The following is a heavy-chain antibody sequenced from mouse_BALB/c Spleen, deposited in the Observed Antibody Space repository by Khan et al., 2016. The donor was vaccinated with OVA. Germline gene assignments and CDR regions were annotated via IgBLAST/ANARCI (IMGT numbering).Heavy chain of an antibody. J-gene: IGHJ3*01. CDR1: GFTFSPYS. CDR2: ISSDGDST. Sequence: EVQGVESGGDLVKSGGSLKLSCAASGFTFSPYSMSWVRQTPDKRLEWVATISSDGDSTYYPDSVKGRFTISRENAKNTLYLQMSTLKSEGTAMYYCATHLTGSFAYWGQGTLVTVSA. CDR3: ATHLTGSFAY. V-gene: IGHV5-6*01. D-gene: IGHD4-1*01.